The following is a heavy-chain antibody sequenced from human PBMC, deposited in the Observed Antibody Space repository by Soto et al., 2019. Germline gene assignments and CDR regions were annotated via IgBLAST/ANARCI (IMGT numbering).Heavy chain of an antibody. J-gene: IGHJ4*02. CDR2: INHSGST. V-gene: IGHV4-34*01. CDR3: ARVGSSWYGFVFDY. Sequence: SETLSLTCAVYGGSFSGYYWSWIRPPPGKGLEWIGEINHSGSTNYNPSLKSRVTISVDTSKNQFSLKLSSVTAADTAVYYCARVGSSWYGFVFDYWGQGTLVTVSS. CDR1: GGSFSGYY. D-gene: IGHD6-13*01.